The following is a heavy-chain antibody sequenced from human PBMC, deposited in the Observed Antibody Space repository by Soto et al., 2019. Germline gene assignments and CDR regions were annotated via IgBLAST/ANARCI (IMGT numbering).Heavy chain of an antibody. J-gene: IGHJ6*02. CDR3: ARDSFPNDYGDYVDYYYGMDV. CDR2: IVPIFGTA. D-gene: IGHD4-17*01. Sequence: SVKVSCKASGGTFSSYAISWVRQAPGQGLEWMGGIVPIFGTANYAQKFQGRATITADESTSTAYMELSSLRSEDTAVYYCARDSFPNDYGDYVDYYYGMDVWGQGTTVTVSS. CDR1: GGTFSSYA. V-gene: IGHV1-69*13.